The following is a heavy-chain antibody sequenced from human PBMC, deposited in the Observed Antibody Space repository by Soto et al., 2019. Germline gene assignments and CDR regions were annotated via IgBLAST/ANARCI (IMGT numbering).Heavy chain of an antibody. CDR1: GGTFSSYA. Sequence: VKVSCKASGGTFSSYAISWVRQAPGQGLEWMGGIIPIFGTANYAQKFQGRVTITADESTSTAYMELSSLRSEDTAVYYCARGEYYYDSSGPKGPYYYYYYGMDVWGQGTTVTVSS. CDR3: ARGEYYYDSSGPKGPYYYYYYGMDV. V-gene: IGHV1-69*13. D-gene: IGHD3-22*01. CDR2: IIPIFGTA. J-gene: IGHJ6*02.